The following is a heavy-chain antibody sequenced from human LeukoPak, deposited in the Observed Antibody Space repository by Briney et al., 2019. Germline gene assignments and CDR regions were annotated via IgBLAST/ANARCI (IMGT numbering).Heavy chain of an antibody. Sequence: GGSLRLSCAASGFTFSSYAMHWVRQAPGKGLEWVAVISYDGSNKYYADSVKGRFTISRDNSKNTLYLQMNSLRAEDTAVYYCARDQTYHDFWSGYYMDYWGQGTLVTVSS. V-gene: IGHV3-30*04. CDR1: GFTFSSYA. D-gene: IGHD3-3*01. CDR2: ISYDGSNK. CDR3: ARDQTYHDFWSGYYMDY. J-gene: IGHJ4*02.